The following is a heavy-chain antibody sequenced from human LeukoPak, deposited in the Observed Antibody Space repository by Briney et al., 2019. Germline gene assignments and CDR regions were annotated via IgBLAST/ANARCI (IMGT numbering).Heavy chain of an antibody. Sequence: PSETLSLTCTVSGGSISSSSYYWGWIRQPPGKGLEWIGSIYYSGSTYYNPSLKSRVTISVDTSKNQFSLKLSSVTAADTAVYYCARNPISHDAFDIWGQGTMVTVSS. CDR3: ARNPISHDAFDI. CDR2: IYYSGST. CDR1: GGSISSSSYY. D-gene: IGHD3-3*01. V-gene: IGHV4-39*01. J-gene: IGHJ3*02.